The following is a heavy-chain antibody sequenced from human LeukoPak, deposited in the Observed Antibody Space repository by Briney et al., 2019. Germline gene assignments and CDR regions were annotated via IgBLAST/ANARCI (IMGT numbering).Heavy chain of an antibody. CDR2: IYGDGTT. V-gene: IGHV3-53*01. Sequence: PGGSLTLSCAASGFTVSNDYMAWVRQAPGRGLEWVSLIYGDGTTFYTDSVKGRFTISRDNSKNTLYLQMDSLRAEDTAIHYCAKVPYSDYGAGRPPFMDVWGQGTTVAVSS. CDR3: AKVPYSDYGAGRPPFMDV. J-gene: IGHJ6*02. CDR1: GFTVSNDY. D-gene: IGHD3-10*01.